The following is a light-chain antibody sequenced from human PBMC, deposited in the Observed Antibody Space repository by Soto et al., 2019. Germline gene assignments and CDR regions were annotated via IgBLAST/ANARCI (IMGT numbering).Light chain of an antibody. V-gene: IGLV2-14*01. J-gene: IGLJ2*01. CDR1: SSDVGGYKY. Sequence: QSALTQPASVSGSPGQSITISCTGSSSDVGGYKYVSWYQQYPGKAPKLMIYEVSNRPSGVSNHFSGSKSGNTASLTISGLQAEDEADYYCSSYTSSRTAVFGGGTKVTVL. CDR3: SSYTSSRTAV. CDR2: EVS.